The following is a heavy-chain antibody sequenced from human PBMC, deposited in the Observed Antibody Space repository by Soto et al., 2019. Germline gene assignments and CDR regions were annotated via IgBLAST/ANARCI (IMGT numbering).Heavy chain of an antibody. CDR3: ARLSGYDPAGAADK. V-gene: IGHV4-30-4*01. CDR1: GASVSSAEHY. Sequence: QVQLQESGPGLVKASQTLSLTCTLSGASVSSAEHYWSWLRQPPGKGLEWIGYTYYSGGSYYIASLQRRVSISVDTSQNPFSLKLTSVTAADTAVYYCARLSGYDPAGAADKWGPGILVSVSS. CDR2: TYYSGGS. J-gene: IGHJ4*02. D-gene: IGHD5-12*01.